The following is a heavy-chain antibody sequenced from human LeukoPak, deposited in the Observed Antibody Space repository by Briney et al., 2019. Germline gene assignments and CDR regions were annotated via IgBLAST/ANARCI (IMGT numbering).Heavy chain of an antibody. V-gene: IGHV1-2*06. Sequence: ASVNVSCKASGYTFTNYGISWVRQAPGQGLEWMGRINPNSGGTNYAQKFQGRVTMTRDTSISTAYMELSRLRSDDTAVYYCARLPAKRYYFDYWGQGTLVAVSS. CDR2: INPNSGGT. J-gene: IGHJ4*02. D-gene: IGHD4-17*01. CDR3: ARLPAKRYYFDY. CDR1: GYTFTNYG.